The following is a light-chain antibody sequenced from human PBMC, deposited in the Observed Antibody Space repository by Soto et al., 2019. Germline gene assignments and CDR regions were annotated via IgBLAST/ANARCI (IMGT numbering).Light chain of an antibody. V-gene: IGLV2-8*01. J-gene: IGLJ2*01. CDR3: SSYAGSNKGV. Sequence: QPVLTQPPSASGSPGQSVTISCTGTSSDVGGYNYVSWYQRHPGKAPKLMIYDVSKRPSGVPERFSGSKSGNTASLTVSGLQAEDAADDYCSSYAGSNKGVFGGGTKLTVL. CDR1: SSDVGGYNY. CDR2: DVS.